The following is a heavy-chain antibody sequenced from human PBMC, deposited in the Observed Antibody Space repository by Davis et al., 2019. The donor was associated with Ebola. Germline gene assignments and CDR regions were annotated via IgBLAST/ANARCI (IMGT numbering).Heavy chain of an antibody. Sequence: GGSLRLSCAASGFTVSSNYMSWVRQAPGKGLEWVSSISSSSSYIYYADSVKGRFTISRDNAKNSLYLQMNSLRAEDTAVYYCARDNDYYDSSGYLAYFDYWGQGTLVTVSS. V-gene: IGHV3-21*01. CDR3: ARDNDYYDSSGYLAYFDY. J-gene: IGHJ4*02. CDR2: ISSSSSYI. CDR1: GFTVSSNY. D-gene: IGHD3-22*01.